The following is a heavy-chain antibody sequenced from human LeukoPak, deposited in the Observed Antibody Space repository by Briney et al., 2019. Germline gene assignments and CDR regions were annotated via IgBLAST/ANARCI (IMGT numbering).Heavy chain of an antibody. J-gene: IGHJ4*02. V-gene: IGHV3-33*01. CDR1: GFNFNTYG. Sequence: PGGSLRLSCAASGFNFNTYGMHWVRQAPGKGLEGVAGIWYDGRNRYYADSVKGRFTISRDNFENTLSLQMDSLRAEDTAVYYCARDAESYYTSGSYQGYWGQGTLVTVSS. CDR2: IWYDGRNR. CDR3: ARDAESYYTSGSYQGY. D-gene: IGHD3-10*01.